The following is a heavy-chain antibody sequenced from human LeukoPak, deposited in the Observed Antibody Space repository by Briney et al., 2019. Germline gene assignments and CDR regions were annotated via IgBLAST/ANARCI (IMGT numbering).Heavy chain of an antibody. CDR2: LYSGGSI. CDR3: ARDLNVDSSMFGH. Sequence: GGSLRLSCAGSVFILSRSHISWVRQAPGKGLQCVSSLYSGGSIHYADSVKGRVTISRDTSRNTVSLQMNSLRVDATAVYYCARDLNVDSSMFGHWGQGTPVTVSS. CDR1: VFILSRSH. V-gene: IGHV3-53*01. J-gene: IGHJ5*02. D-gene: IGHD5-12*01.